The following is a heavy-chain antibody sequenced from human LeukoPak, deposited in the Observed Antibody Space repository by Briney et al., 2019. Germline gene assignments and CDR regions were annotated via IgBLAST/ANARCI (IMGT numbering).Heavy chain of an antibody. V-gene: IGHV3-21*01. CDR3: ARDPHGELWSLAGDY. CDR1: GFTFSSYS. D-gene: IGHD5-18*01. Sequence: GGSLRLSCAASGFTFSSYSMNWVRQAPGKGLEWVSSISSSSSYIYYADSVKGRFTISRDNAKNSPYLQMNSLRAEDTAAYYCARDPHGELWSLAGDYWGQGTLVTVSS. J-gene: IGHJ4*02. CDR2: ISSSSSYI.